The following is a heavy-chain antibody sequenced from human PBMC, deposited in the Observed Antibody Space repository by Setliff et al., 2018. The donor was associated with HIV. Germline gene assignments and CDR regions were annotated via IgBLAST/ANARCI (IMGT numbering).Heavy chain of an antibody. Sequence: GGSLRLSCAASGFTFSNYAMSWVRQAPGKGLEWVSGISDSGGSTDYADSVKGRFTISRDNSKNTLFLQMNSLRAEDTAVYYCARASYYYDSSGWVDYWGQGTLVTVS. D-gene: IGHD3-22*01. CDR3: ARASYYYDSSGWVDY. CDR1: GFTFSNYA. CDR2: ISDSGGST. V-gene: IGHV3-23*01. J-gene: IGHJ4*02.